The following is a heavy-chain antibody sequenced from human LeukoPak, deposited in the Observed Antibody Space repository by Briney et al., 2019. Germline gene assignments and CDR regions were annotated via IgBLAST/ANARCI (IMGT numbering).Heavy chain of an antibody. J-gene: IGHJ5*02. CDR3: ARRRRGVNREDDWFDP. D-gene: IGHD1-14*01. CDR1: CGSIRSECYD. Sequence: SATLSLTCTVSCGSIRSECYDWGWIRQPPGKGLEWIGSIYNTGDTYYNPSLKSRLTISVDTSNNQFSLRLSSVTAADTAVYYCARRRRGVNREDDWFDPWGLGTLVTVSS. CDR2: IYNTGDT. V-gene: IGHV4-39*01.